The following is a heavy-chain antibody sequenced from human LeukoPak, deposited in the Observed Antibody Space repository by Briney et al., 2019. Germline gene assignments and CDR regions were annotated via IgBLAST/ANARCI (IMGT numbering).Heavy chain of an antibody. CDR3: TRYGDYGGNSAAFDI. CDR2: IRSKANSYAT. CDR1: GFTFSGSA. V-gene: IGHV3-73*01. J-gene: IGHJ3*02. D-gene: IGHD4-23*01. Sequence: PGGSLRLSCAASGFTFSGSAMHWVRQASGKVLEWVGRIRSKANSYATAYAASVKGRFTISKDDSKNTAYLQMNSLKTEDTAVYYCTRYGDYGGNSAAFDIWGQGTMVTVSS.